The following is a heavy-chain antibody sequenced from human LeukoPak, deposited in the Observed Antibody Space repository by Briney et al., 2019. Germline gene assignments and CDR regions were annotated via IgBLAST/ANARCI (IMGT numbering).Heavy chain of an antibody. CDR1: GGSISSYY. V-gene: IGHV4-59*01. CDR3: ARGEVWGSYRFDY. D-gene: IGHD3-16*02. Sequence: SETLSLTCTVSGGSISSYYWSWIRQPSGKGLEWIGYIYYSGSTNYNPSLKSRVTISVDTSKNQFSLKLSSVTAADTAVYYCARGEVWGSYRFDYWGQGTLVTVSS. CDR2: IYYSGST. J-gene: IGHJ4*02.